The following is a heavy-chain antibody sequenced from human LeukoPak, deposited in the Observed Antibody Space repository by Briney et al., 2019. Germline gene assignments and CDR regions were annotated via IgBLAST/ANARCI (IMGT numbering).Heavy chain of an antibody. CDR1: GYTFTGYY. CDR2: INPNSGGT. V-gene: IGHV1-2*02. CDR3: ARDSSGYYTLDYYYYYMDV. J-gene: IGHJ6*03. Sequence: ASVKVSCKASGYTFTGYYMHWVRQAPGQGLEWMGWINPNSGGTNYAQKFQGRVTMTRDTSISTAYMELSRLRSDDTAVYYCARDSSGYYTLDYYYYYMDVWGKGTTVTVSS. D-gene: IGHD3-22*01.